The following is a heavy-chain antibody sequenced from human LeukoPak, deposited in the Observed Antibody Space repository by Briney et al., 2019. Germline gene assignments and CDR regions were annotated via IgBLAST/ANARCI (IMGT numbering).Heavy chain of an antibody. CDR1: GGSFSGYY. D-gene: IGHD2-21*02. V-gene: IGHV4-34*01. J-gene: IGHJ4*02. Sequence: NPSESLSLTCAVYGGSFSGYYWSWIRQPPGKGLEWIGEINHSASTSYNPSLKSRVTISVDTSKNQFSLKLSSVTAADTAVYYCAPRGDYNFDHWGQGTLVTVSS. CDR3: APRGDYNFDH. CDR2: INHSAST.